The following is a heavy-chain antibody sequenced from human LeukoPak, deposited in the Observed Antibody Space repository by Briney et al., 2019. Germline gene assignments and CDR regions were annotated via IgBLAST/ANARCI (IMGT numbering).Heavy chain of an antibody. CDR1: GYSISSGYY. D-gene: IGHD1-1*01. V-gene: IGHV4-38-2*02. Sequence: SQTLSLTCTVSGYSISSGYYWGWIRQPPGKGLEWIGSIYHSCSTYYNPSLKSRVTISVDTSKNQFSLKLSSVTAADAAVYYCARGPRERLVVDKYYFDYWGQGTLVTVSS. J-gene: IGHJ4*02. CDR3: ARGPRERLVVDKYYFDY. CDR2: IYHSCST.